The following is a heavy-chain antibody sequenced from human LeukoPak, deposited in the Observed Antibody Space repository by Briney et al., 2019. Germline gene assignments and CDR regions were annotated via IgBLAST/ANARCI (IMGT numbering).Heavy chain of an antibody. CDR3: ARDTSTVTNREFDY. V-gene: IGHV3-21*01. CDR1: GFTFSSYN. J-gene: IGHJ4*02. CDR2: ISSDTSYI. Sequence: PGESLRLSCAASGFTFSSYNMNWVRQAPGKGLEWVSLISSDTSYIHYADSVKGRFTISRDNAKNSVFLQMNSLRAEDTAVYYCARDTSTVTNREFDYWGQGTLVTVSS. D-gene: IGHD4-17*01.